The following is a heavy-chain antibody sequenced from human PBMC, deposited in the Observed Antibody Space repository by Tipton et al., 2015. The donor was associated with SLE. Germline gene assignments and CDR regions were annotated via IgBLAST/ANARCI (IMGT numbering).Heavy chain of an antibody. CDR3: AASVVVAGVYFDH. Sequence: TLSLTCIVSGDSLSSSYWSWIRQPPGKGLEWIGEINYSGSTNYNPSLKNRVTMSVDTSKNQFSLRLNSVTAADTAVYFCAASVVVAGVYFDHWGLGTLVTVSS. J-gene: IGHJ4*02. CDR1: GDSLSSSY. D-gene: IGHD6-19*01. CDR2: INYSGST. V-gene: IGHV4-34*01.